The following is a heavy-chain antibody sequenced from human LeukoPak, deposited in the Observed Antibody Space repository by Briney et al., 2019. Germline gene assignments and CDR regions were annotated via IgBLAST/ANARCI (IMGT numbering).Heavy chain of an antibody. D-gene: IGHD3-10*01. J-gene: IGHJ4*02. V-gene: IGHV4-4*07. CDR2: IYTSGST. Sequence: KSSETLSLTCTVSGGSISSYYWSWIRQPTGEGLEWIGRIYTSGSTNYNPSLKSRVTMSVDTSKNQFSLKLSSVTAADTAVYYCAQLGWFGEPSTDDYWGQGTLVTVSS. CDR3: AQLGWFGEPSTDDY. CDR1: GGSISSYY.